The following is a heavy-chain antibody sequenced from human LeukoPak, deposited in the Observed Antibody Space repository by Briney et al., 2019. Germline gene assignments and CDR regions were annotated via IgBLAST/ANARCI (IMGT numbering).Heavy chain of an antibody. V-gene: IGHV4-59*01. D-gene: IGHD2-15*01. J-gene: IGHJ4*02. CDR2: ISDRGST. Sequence: SETLSLTCSVSGDSMSNYYWTWIRQPPGKALESIGYISDRGSTYYSPSLKGRATISADTSKNQISLKLTSVTAADTAVYYCARDVCSGGTCYLDYWGRGTLVSVSS. CDR1: GDSMSNYY. CDR3: ARDVCSGGTCYLDY.